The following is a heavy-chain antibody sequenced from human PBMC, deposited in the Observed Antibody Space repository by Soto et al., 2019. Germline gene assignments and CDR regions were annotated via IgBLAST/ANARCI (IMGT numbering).Heavy chain of an antibody. Sequence: QVQLQESGPGLVKPSETVSVTCNVSGGSTSGYYWTWIRQSPGKGLEWIGYIHSSGTTTYNPSLKSRVTISIDTSKNQVYLRVTSVTAADTAIYNCARHKKWAEQGWFDPWGQGTQVTVSS. CDR1: GGSTSGYY. CDR3: ARHKKWAEQGWFDP. D-gene: IGHD1-26*01. V-gene: IGHV4-59*01. CDR2: IHSSGTT. J-gene: IGHJ5*02.